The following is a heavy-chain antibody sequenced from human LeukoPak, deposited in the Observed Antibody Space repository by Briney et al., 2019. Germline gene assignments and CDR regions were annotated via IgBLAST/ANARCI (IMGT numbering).Heavy chain of an antibody. Sequence: PGGSLRLSCAASGFIVSSNYMSWVRQAPGKGLAWVSVIYSDGTTYYADSAKGRFTISRDNSKNSLYLQMNNVRAEDTAMYYCASAAYDTNGYTANHDYWGQGTLVTVSS. CDR3: ASAAYDTNGYTANHDY. CDR1: GFIVSSNY. D-gene: IGHD3-22*01. CDR2: IYSDGTT. V-gene: IGHV3-53*01. J-gene: IGHJ4*02.